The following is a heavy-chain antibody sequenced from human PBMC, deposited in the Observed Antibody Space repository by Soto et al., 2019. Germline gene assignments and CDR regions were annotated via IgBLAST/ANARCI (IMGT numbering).Heavy chain of an antibody. CDR2: IYYSGST. V-gene: IGHV4-59*08. J-gene: IGHJ5*02. Sequence: PSETLSLTCTVSGVSISSYYWSWIRQPPGKGLEWIGYIYYSGSTYYNPSLKSRVTITVDTSKNQFSLNLSTVTAADTAVYYCARTDYGSNSGRFDPWGQGTLVTVSS. CDR3: ARTDYGSNSGRFDP. CDR1: GVSISSYY. D-gene: IGHD4-17*01.